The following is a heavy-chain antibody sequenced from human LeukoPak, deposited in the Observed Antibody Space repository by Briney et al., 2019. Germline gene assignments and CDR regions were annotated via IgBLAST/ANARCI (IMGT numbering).Heavy chain of an antibody. D-gene: IGHD5/OR15-5a*01. CDR1: GDIFTSYW. CDR3: ARLGGRLRLWFDP. Sequence: GESLKISCKGSGDIFTSYWIVWVRQMTGEGVELMGIIYPGDSDPRYGPSLQGQVTISADKSISTGYLQWSRLQASDTAMYYCARLGGRLRLWFDPWGQGTLVTVSS. V-gene: IGHV5-51*01. CDR2: IYPGDSDP. J-gene: IGHJ5*02.